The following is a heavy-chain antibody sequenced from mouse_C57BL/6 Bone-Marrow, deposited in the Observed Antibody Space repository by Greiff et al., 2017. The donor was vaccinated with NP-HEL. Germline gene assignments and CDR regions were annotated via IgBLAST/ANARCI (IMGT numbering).Heavy chain of an antibody. Sequence: VQVVESGAELVKPGASVKLSCKASGYTFTSYWMHWVKQRPGRGLEWIGRIDPNSGGTKYNEKFKSKATLTVDKPSSTAYMQLSSLTSEDSAVYYCARGDIYDGYNYAMDYWGQGTSVTVSS. CDR2: IDPNSGGT. CDR1: GYTFTSYW. D-gene: IGHD2-3*01. J-gene: IGHJ4*01. V-gene: IGHV1-72*01. CDR3: ARGDIYDGYNYAMDY.